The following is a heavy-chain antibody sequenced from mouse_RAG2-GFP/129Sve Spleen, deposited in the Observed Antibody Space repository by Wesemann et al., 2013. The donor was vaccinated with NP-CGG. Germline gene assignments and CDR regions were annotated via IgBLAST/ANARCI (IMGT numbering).Heavy chain of an antibody. V-gene: IGHV2-6-1*01. Sequence: GPGLVAPSQSLSITCTISGFSLTSYGVHWVRQPPGKGLEWLVVIWSDGSTTYNSALKSRLSISKDNSKSQVFLKMNSLQTDDTARYYCARHRGGNYVRFDAMDYWGQGTSVTVSS. J-gene: IGHJ4*01. CDR1: GFSLTSYG. D-gene: IGHD2-1*01. CDR3: ARHRGGNYVRFDAMDY. CDR2: IWSDGST.